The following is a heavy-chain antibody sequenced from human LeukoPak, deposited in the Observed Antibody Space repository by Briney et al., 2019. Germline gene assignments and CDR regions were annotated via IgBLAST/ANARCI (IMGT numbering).Heavy chain of an antibody. J-gene: IGHJ4*02. Sequence: SETLSLTCTVSGGSISSYYWSWIRQPPGKGLEWIGYIYYSGSTNYNPSLKSRATISVDTSKNQFSLKLSSVTAADTAVYYCAREAGDGYNQFDYWGQGTLVTVSS. D-gene: IGHD5-24*01. CDR3: AREAGDGYNQFDY. CDR2: IYYSGST. V-gene: IGHV4-59*01. CDR1: GGSISSYY.